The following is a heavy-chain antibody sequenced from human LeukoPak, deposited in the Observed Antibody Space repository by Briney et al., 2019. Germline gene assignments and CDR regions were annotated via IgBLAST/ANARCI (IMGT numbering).Heavy chain of an antibody. CDR1: GFPFSYYY. J-gene: IGHJ4*02. Sequence: GGSLRLSCAASGFPFSYYYMTWLRQAPGKGLEWISYISGNGDTVEYADSVKGRFAISRDNANNSLFLQMNSLRTDDTAVYYCARARGTSAIRGDYWGQGTRVLVSS. CDR2: ISGNGDTV. CDR3: ARARGTSAIRGDY. D-gene: IGHD2-2*01. V-gene: IGHV3-11*01.